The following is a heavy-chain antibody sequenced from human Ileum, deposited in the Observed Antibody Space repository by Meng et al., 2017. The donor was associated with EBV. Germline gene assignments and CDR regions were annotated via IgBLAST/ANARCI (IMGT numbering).Heavy chain of an antibody. CDR3: ARGSTPAAGAY. CDR2: MYSSGTT. Sequence: QRQRQESGQGLVKPSETLSLSCTVSGGSISSSSYYWGWIRQPPGKGLEWIGSMYSSGTTNYNPSLTSRVTISLDTSKNQFSLKLSSVTAADTAVYYCARGSTPAAGAYWGQGTLVTVSS. D-gene: IGHD6-13*01. J-gene: IGHJ4*02. CDR1: GGSISSSSYY. V-gene: IGHV4-39*07.